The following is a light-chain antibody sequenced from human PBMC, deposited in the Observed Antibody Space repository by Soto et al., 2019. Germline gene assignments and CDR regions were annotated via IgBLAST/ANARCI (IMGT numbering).Light chain of an antibody. CDR3: QLYNSWPKT. Sequence: EIVMTQSPATLSVSPGEGATLSCRASQSISSNLAWYQQKPGQTPRLLIYAASTRATGIPARFSGSGSGTDFTLTISRLQSEDSAVYYCQLYNSWPKTFGQGTKV. V-gene: IGKV3-15*01. CDR1: QSISSN. CDR2: AAS. J-gene: IGKJ1*01.